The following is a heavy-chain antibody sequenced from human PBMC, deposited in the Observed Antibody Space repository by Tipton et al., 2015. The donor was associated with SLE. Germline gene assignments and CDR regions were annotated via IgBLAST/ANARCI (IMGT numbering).Heavy chain of an antibody. Sequence: TLSLTCTVSGGSVSGYYWSWIRQPPGRGLEWIGYIHTSGSTSYNPSLKSRVTISVDTSKNQLSLTLSSVTAADTAVYYCARDQRYGYFDYWGQGTLVIVSS. J-gene: IGHJ4*02. CDR1: GGSVSGYY. CDR2: IHTSGST. D-gene: IGHD2-2*03. V-gene: IGHV4-59*02. CDR3: ARDQRYGYFDY.